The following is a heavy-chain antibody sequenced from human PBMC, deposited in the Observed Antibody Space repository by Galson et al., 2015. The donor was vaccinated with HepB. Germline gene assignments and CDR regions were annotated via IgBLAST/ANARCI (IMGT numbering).Heavy chain of an antibody. CDR1: GFTFSSYA. Sequence: SLRLSCAASGFTFSSYAMSWVRQAPGKGLEWVSAISGSGGSTYYADSVKGRFTISRDNSKNTLYLQMNSLRAEDTAVYYCAKGQLWFNKHLDYWGQGTLVTVSS. J-gene: IGHJ4*02. D-gene: IGHD5-18*01. CDR2: ISGSGGST. V-gene: IGHV3-23*01. CDR3: AKGQLWFNKHLDY.